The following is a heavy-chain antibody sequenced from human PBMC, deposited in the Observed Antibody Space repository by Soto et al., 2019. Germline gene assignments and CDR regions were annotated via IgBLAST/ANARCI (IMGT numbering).Heavy chain of an antibody. CDR2: ISYDGSNK. Sequence: QVQLVESGGGVVQPGRSLRLSCAASGFTFSSYVMYWVRQAPDKGLEWVAVISYDGSNKYYADSVKGRFTISRDNSKNTLYLQMNSLRAEDTAVYYCARAGCDGGRCYTLVGLRYGMDVWGQGTTVTVSS. CDR3: ARAGCDGGRCYTLVGLRYGMDV. J-gene: IGHJ6*02. V-gene: IGHV3-30-3*01. CDR1: GFTFSSYV. D-gene: IGHD2-15*01.